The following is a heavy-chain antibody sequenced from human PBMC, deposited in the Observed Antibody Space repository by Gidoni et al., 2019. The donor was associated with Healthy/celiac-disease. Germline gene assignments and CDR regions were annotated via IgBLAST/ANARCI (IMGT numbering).Heavy chain of an antibody. CDR2: IYPGDSDT. J-gene: IGHJ4*02. CDR3: ARLEYSSSHLLDY. Sequence: EVQLVQSGAEGKKPGESRKISCQGSGYSFTSYWIGWVRQMPGNGLEWMGIIYPGDSDTRYRPSFPGQVTISADKSISTAYLQWSSLKASDTAMYYCARLEYSSSHLLDYWGQGTLVTVSS. D-gene: IGHD6-6*01. CDR1: GYSFTSYW. V-gene: IGHV5-51*01.